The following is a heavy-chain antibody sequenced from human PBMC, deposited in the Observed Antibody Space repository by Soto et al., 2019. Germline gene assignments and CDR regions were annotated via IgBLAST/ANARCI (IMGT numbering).Heavy chain of an antibody. V-gene: IGHV1-24*01. J-gene: IGHJ6*02. CDR3: ARTPVSPEQHYYYYGMDV. Sequence: ASVKVSCKVSGYTLTELSMHWVRQAPGKGFEWMGGFVPIFGTANYAQKFQGRVTITADESTSTAYMELSSLRSEDTAVYYCARTPVSPEQHYYYYGMDVWGQGTTVT. CDR2: FVPIFGTA. CDR1: GYTLTELS. D-gene: IGHD4-17*01.